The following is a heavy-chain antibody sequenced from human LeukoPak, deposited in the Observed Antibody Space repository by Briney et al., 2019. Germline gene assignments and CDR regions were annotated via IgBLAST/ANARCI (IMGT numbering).Heavy chain of an antibody. CDR3: PKHMSSAVDY. D-gene: IGHD3-3*01. CDR1: GFTFSSYA. CDR2: ISGNGVNT. Sequence: GGSLRLSCAASGFTFSSYAMTWVRQAPGKGLEWVSSISGNGVNTYYADSVKGRFTISRDNSKNTLYLQMNSLRADDTAIYYCPKHMSSAVDYWGQGTLVTVSS. V-gene: IGHV3-23*01. J-gene: IGHJ4*02.